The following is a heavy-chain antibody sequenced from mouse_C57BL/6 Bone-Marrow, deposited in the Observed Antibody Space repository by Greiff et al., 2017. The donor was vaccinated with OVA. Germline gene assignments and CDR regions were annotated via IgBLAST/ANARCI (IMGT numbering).Heavy chain of an antibody. Sequence: QVQLQQPGAELVKPGASVKLSCKASGYTFTSYWMHWVKQRPGQGLEWIGMIHPNSGSTNYNEKFKSKATLNVDKSSSTAYMQLSSLTSEDSAVYYCARRGDYGSSYFDVWGTGTTVTVSS. CDR3: ARRGDYGSSYFDV. CDR2: IHPNSGST. J-gene: IGHJ1*03. D-gene: IGHD1-1*01. CDR1: GYTFTSYW. V-gene: IGHV1-64*01.